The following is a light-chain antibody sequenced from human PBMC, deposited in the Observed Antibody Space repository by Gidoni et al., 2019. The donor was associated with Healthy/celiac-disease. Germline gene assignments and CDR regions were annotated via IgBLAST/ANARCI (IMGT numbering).Light chain of an antibody. Sequence: DIAMTQSPLSLPVTPGEPASTSCRSSQSLLHSNGNNYLYWYLQKPGQSPQLLIYLGSNRASGVPDRFSGSGSGTDFTLKISSVEAEDVGVYYCMQALQTPITFGQGTRLEIK. CDR3: MQALQTPIT. J-gene: IGKJ5*01. CDR1: QSLLHSNGNNY. CDR2: LGS. V-gene: IGKV2-28*01.